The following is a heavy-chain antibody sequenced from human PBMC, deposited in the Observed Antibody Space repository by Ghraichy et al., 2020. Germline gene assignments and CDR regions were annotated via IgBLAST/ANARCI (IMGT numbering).Heavy chain of an antibody. CDR2: INHSGST. J-gene: IGHJ3*02. D-gene: IGHD3-22*01. V-gene: IGHV4-34*01. Sequence: LNISCAVYGGSFSGYYWSWIRQPPGKGLEWIGEINHSGSTNYNPSLKSRVTISVDTSKNQFSLKLSSVTAADTAVYYCVAGLDSSGYYRDAFDIWGQGTMVTVSS. CDR3: VAGLDSSGYYRDAFDI. CDR1: GGSFSGYY.